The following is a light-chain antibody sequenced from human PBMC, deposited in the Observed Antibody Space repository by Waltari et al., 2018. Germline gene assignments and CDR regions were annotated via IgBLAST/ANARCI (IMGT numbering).Light chain of an antibody. Sequence: QSVLTQPPSASGTPGQRVTISCSGARSNIGSHTVTWYQQVPGLAPKLLIYSNDQRPSRVPDRFSGSKSDTAAYLVISGLQSEDEADYYCATWDYSLSGQVFGGGTKLSVL. CDR2: SND. CDR3: ATWDYSLSGQV. V-gene: IGLV1-44*01. CDR1: RSNIGSHT. J-gene: IGLJ3*02.